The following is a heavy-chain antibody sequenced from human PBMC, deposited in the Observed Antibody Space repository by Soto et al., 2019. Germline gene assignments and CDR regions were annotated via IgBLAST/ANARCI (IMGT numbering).Heavy chain of an antibody. CDR3: AKQTYYDFWSGYGMDV. Sequence: QVQLVESGGGVVQPGRSLRLSCAASGFTFSSYAMHWVRQAPGKGLEWVAVISYDGSNKYYADSVKGRFTISRDNSTNTVYLQMNSLRAEDTAVYYCAKQTYYDFWSGYGMDVWGQGTTVTVSS. V-gene: IGHV3-30-3*02. CDR1: GFTFSSYA. CDR2: ISYDGSNK. J-gene: IGHJ6*02. D-gene: IGHD3-3*01.